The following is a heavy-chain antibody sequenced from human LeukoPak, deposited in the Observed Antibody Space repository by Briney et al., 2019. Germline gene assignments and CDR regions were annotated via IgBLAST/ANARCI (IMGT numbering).Heavy chain of an antibody. D-gene: IGHD3-22*01. CDR3: ARGRPSMIVVVSLAFDI. Sequence: SVKVSCKASGGTFSSYTISWVRQAPGQGLEWMGRIIPILGIANYAQKFQGRVTITADKSTSTAYMELSSLRSEDTAVYYCARGRPSMIVVVSLAFDIWGQGTMVTVSS. J-gene: IGHJ3*02. V-gene: IGHV1-69*02. CDR1: GGTFSSYT. CDR2: IIPILGIA.